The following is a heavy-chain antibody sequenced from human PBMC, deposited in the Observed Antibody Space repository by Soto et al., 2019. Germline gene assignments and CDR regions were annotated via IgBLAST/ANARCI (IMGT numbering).Heavy chain of an antibody. CDR1: GDSVSSNGAG. V-gene: IGHV6-1*01. D-gene: IGHD1-26*01. Sequence: SQTLSLTCAITGDSVSSNGAGWSWVRPSPSRGLEWLGRTYYRFKWDYEYAASVRGRITTNPDTSKNQYSLQLNSVTHEDTAMYFWARGEQYSGRIFDYLGQGTLVTVSS. CDR2: TYYRFKWDY. CDR3: ARGEQYSGRIFDY. J-gene: IGHJ4*01.